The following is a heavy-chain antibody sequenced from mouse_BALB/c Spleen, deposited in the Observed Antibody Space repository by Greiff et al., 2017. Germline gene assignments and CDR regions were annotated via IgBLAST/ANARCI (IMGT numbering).Heavy chain of an antibody. CDR3: ATHYYAYVGFAY. D-gene: IGHD1-2*01. CDR2: INPSTGYT. V-gene: IGHV1-7*01. J-gene: IGHJ3*01. CDR1: GYTFTSYW. Sequence: QVHVKQSGAELAKPGASVKMSCKASGYTFTSYWMHWVKQRPGQGLEWIGYINPSTGYTEYNQKFKDKATLTADKSSSTAYMQLSSLTSEDSAVYYCATHYYAYVGFAYWGQGTLVTVSA.